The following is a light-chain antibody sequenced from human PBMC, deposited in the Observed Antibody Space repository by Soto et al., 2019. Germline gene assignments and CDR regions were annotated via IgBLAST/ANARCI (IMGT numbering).Light chain of an antibody. J-gene: IGKJ4*01. V-gene: IGKV3-15*01. CDR3: QQYSHWPLT. CDR1: QILGTN. CDR2: GAS. Sequence: ILVTQSPATLSVSPGERATLSCRTSQILGTNLAWYQQKPGQAPRLLIYGASTRATGIPARFSGSGSGTDFTLTISSLQSVDFAVYYCQQYSHWPLTFGGGTKVDIK.